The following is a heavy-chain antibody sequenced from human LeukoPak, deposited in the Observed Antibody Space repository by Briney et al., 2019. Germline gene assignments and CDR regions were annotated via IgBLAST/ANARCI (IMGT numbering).Heavy chain of an antibody. V-gene: IGHV3-23*01. CDR2: ISGSGGST. Sequence: GGFLRLSCAASGFTFSSYAMSWVRQAPGKGLEWVSAISGSGGSTYYADSVKGRFTNSRDNSKNTLYLQMNSLRAEDTAVYYCAKDLWGAVAGTGYYFDYWGQGTLVTVSS. CDR3: AKDLWGAVAGTGYYFDY. D-gene: IGHD6-19*01. J-gene: IGHJ4*02. CDR1: GFTFSSYA.